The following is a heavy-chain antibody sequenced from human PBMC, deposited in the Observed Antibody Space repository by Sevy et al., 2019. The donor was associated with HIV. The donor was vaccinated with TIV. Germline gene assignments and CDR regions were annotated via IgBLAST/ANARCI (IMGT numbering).Heavy chain of an antibody. CDR2: INSDGSST. D-gene: IGHD6-13*01. J-gene: IGHJ6*03. V-gene: IGHV3-74*01. Sequence: GGSLRLSCAASGFTFSSYWMHWVRQAPGKGLVWVSRINSDGSSTSYADSVKGRFTISRDNAKNTVYLQMNSLRAEDTAVYYCARVGIAAAGDYYYYMDVWGKGTTVTVSS. CDR3: ARVGIAAAGDYYYYMDV. CDR1: GFTFSSYW.